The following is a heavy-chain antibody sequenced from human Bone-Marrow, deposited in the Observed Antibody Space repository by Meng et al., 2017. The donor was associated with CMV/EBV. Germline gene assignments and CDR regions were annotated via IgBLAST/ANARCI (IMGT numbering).Heavy chain of an antibody. D-gene: IGHD6-19*01. CDR2: ISASGATT. CDR1: GFTVSSNY. V-gene: IGHV3-23*01. J-gene: IGHJ4*02. Sequence: GESLKISCAASGFTVSSNYMSWVRQAPGKGLEWVSAISASGATTYSADPVKGRFTISRDNSRNALYLQMNSLSAEDTAVYYCAKDAPRSSGWFYFDYWGQGTLVTASS. CDR3: AKDAPRSSGWFYFDY.